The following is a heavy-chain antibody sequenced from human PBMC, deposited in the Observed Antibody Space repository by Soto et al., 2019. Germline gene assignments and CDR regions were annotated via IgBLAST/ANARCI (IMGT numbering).Heavy chain of an antibody. V-gene: IGHV3-7*01. D-gene: IGHD6-6*01. CDR1: GFTFRSNW. Sequence: PGGSLRLCCAASGFTFRSNWMSWVRQAPGRGLEWVANIKPDGSGKYYLDSVRGRFTISRDNAENSLFLQIDSLRVEDTAVYYCARDVGVQELDYWGQGTLVTVSS. CDR2: IKPDGSGK. J-gene: IGHJ4*02. CDR3: ARDVGVQELDY.